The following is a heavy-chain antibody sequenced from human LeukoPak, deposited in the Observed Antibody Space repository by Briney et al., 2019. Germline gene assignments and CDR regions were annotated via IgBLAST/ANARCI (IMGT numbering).Heavy chain of an antibody. Sequence: PGGSLRLSCAASGFTFSDYYMSWVRQAPGKGLEWVSSISSSSYIYYADSVKGRFTISRDNAKNSLYLQMNSLRAEDTAVYYCAREGGAFDIWGQGTMVTVSS. CDR3: AREGGAFDI. J-gene: IGHJ3*02. D-gene: IGHD3-16*01. CDR1: GFTFSDYY. V-gene: IGHV3-69-1*01. CDR2: ISSSSYI.